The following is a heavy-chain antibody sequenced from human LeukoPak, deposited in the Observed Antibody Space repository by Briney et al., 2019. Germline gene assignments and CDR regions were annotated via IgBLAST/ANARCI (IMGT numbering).Heavy chain of an antibody. CDR1: GFTFSSYA. CDR3: AKALGTMIVVATDY. D-gene: IGHD3-22*01. J-gene: IGHJ4*02. Sequence: GGSLRLSCAASGFTFSSYAMSWVRQAPGKGLGWVSGISGRGGSTYYADSVKGRFTISRDNSKNTLYLQMNSLRAEDTAVYYCAKALGTMIVVATDYWGQGTLVTVSS. V-gene: IGHV3-23*01. CDR2: ISGRGGST.